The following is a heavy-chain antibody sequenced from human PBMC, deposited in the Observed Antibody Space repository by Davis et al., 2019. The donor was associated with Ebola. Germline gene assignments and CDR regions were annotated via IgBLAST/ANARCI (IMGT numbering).Heavy chain of an antibody. D-gene: IGHD3-16*02. V-gene: IGHV3-73*01. CDR1: GFTFSGSA. Sequence: AASVKISCAASGFTFSGSAMHWVRQASGKGLEWVGRIRSKANSYATAYAASVKGRFTISRDDSKNTAYLQMNSLKTEDTAVYYCAREGLGMITFGGVIVKPSFDYWGQGTLVTVSS. CDR2: IRSKANSYAT. CDR3: AREGLGMITFGGVIVKPSFDY. J-gene: IGHJ4*02.